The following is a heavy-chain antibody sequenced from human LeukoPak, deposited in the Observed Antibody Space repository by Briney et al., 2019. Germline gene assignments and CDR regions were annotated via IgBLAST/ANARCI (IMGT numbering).Heavy chain of an antibody. CDR1: VYTVTPYG. V-gene: IGHV1-18*01. CDR3: ARDGNSGRSLFQH. J-gene: IGHJ1*01. D-gene: IGHD1-26*01. CDR2: ISAYTGNT. Sequence: ASVKVSCKASVYTVTPYGISWVRQAAGQGLEGMAWISAYTGNTNYAQKLQGRVTMTTATSTSTAYMELSSLGCDDTAVYYCARDGNSGRSLFQHWGQGTLVTVSS.